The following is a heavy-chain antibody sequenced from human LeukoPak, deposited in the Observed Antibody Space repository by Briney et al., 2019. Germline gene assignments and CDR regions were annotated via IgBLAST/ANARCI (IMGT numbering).Heavy chain of an antibody. D-gene: IGHD3-10*01. J-gene: IGHJ4*02. Sequence: GASVKDSCKAAGYTFTGYYMHWVRQAPGQGLEWMGWINPNSGGTNYAQKFQGRVTMTRDTSITTAYMELSRLRSDDTAVYYCARRYFVSGSYYTDYWGQGTLVTVSS. CDR2: INPNSGGT. V-gene: IGHV1-2*02. CDR1: GYTFTGYY. CDR3: ARRYFVSGSYYTDY.